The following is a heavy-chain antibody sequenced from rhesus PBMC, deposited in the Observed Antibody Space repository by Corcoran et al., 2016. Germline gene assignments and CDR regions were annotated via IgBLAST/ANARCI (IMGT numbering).Heavy chain of an antibody. D-gene: IGHD3-3*01. CDR2: INSGGVST. CDR1: GFTCSSYG. J-gene: IGHJ6*01. CDR3: AKRPFRGFFGLDS. V-gene: IGHV3S5*01. Sequence: EVQLVETGGGLVQPGGSLKLSCAASGFTCSSYGMSWVRQAPGKGLEWVSVINSGGVSTYYADSVKGRVTIARDNSKNTLSLQMNSLRAEDTAVYYCAKRPFRGFFGLDSWGQGVVVTVSS.